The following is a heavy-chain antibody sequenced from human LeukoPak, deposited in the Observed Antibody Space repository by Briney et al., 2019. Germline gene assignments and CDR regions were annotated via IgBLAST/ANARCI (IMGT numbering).Heavy chain of an antibody. J-gene: IGHJ6*03. CDR3: AKGGVATMRDGYNYYYYYMEV. D-gene: IGHD5-24*01. CDR1: GFTFGSYA. CDR2: ISGSGGHT. V-gene: IGHV3-23*01. Sequence: GGSLRLSCAASGFTFGSYAMTWVRQAPGKGLQWVSLISGSGGHTYYGDSVKGRFTISRDNSKNTVYLQMSSLRAEDTAIYYCAKGGVATMRDGYNYYYYYMEVWGRGTTVTVSS.